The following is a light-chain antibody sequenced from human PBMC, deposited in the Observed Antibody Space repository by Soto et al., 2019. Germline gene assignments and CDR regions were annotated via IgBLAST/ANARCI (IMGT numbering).Light chain of an antibody. V-gene: IGLV2-23*01. J-gene: IGLJ1*01. CDR2: EGS. Sequence: QSALTQPASVSGSPGQSITISCTGTSSDVGSYNLVSWYQQHPGKAPKLMIYEGSKRPSGVSNRFSGSKSGNTASLTISGLQAEDEADYYCCSFAGSHPYVFGSGTKLTVL. CDR3: CSFAGSHPYV. CDR1: SSDVGSYNL.